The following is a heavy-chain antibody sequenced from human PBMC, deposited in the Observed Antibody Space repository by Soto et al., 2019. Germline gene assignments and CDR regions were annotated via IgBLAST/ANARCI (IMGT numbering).Heavy chain of an antibody. CDR2: ISTDSSRA. Sequence: EVQLLESGGGLVQPGGSLRLSCAASGFTFNTFEMSWVRQAPGRGLEWVSFISTDSSRAYYADAVKGRFTISRDKSKHTLYLQMNSLTAEDTAVYACVKGGWLDFWGQGTLVTVSS. CDR3: VKGGWLDF. D-gene: IGHD3-16*01. CDR1: GFTFNTFE. J-gene: IGHJ5*01. V-gene: IGHV3-23*01.